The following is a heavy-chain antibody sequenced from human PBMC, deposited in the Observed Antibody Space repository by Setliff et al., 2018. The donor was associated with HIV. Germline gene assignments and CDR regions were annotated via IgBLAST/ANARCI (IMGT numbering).Heavy chain of an antibody. J-gene: IGHJ3*02. D-gene: IGHD4-4*01. Sequence: SETLSLTCTVSGGSISSHYWSWIRQPPGKGLEWIGYMYYSGSTNYNPSLKSRVTISIDASENQFSLRLTSVTAADTAVYYCARDGETTVMGDAFDIWGQGTMVTVSS. CDR1: GGSISSHY. CDR2: MYYSGST. V-gene: IGHV4-59*11. CDR3: ARDGETTVMGDAFDI.